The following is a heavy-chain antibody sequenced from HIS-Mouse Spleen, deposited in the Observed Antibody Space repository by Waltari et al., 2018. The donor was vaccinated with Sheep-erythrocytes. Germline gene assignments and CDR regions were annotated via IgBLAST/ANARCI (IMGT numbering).Heavy chain of an antibody. CDR1: GGSFSGYY. D-gene: IGHD6-19*01. V-gene: IGHV4-34*01. CDR2: INHSGST. J-gene: IGHJ3*02. Sequence: QVQLQQWGAGLLKPSETLSLTCAVYGGSFSGYYWSWIRQPPGKGLEWIGEINHSGSTNSNPSLKSRVNISVDTSKNQFSLKLSSVTAADTAVYYCALSVDLAGAFDIWGQGTMVTVSS. CDR3: ALSVDLAGAFDI.